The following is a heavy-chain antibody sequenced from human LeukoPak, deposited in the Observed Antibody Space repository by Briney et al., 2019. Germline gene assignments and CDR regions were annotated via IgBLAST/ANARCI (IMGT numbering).Heavy chain of an antibody. CDR2: INSDGRST. CDR1: GFTFSSYW. Sequence: GGSLRLSCAASGFTFSSYWMHWVRQAPGKGLVWVSRINSDGRSTSYADSVKGRFTISRDNAKNTLYLQMNSLRAEDTAVYYCARVDKAMGWAFDIWGQGTMVTVSS. J-gene: IGHJ3*02. D-gene: IGHD5-18*01. CDR3: ARVDKAMGWAFDI. V-gene: IGHV3-74*01.